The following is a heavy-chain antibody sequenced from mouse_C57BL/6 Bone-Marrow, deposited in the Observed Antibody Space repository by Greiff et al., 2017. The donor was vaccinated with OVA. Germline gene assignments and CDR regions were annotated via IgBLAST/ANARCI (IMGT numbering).Heavy chain of an antibody. Sequence: EVKLMESGPGLAKPSQTLSLTCSVTGYSITSDYWNWIRKFPGNKLEYMGYISYSGSTYYNPSLKSRISITRDTSKNQYYLQLNSVTTEDTDTYYCASGYGSSYWYFDVWGTGTTVTVSA. J-gene: IGHJ1*03. D-gene: IGHD1-1*01. CDR3: ASGYGSSYWYFDV. CDR1: GYSITSDY. V-gene: IGHV3-8*01. CDR2: ISYSGST.